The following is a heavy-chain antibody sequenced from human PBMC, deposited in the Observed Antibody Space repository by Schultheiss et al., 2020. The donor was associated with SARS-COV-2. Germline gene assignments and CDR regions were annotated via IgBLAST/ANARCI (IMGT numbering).Heavy chain of an antibody. CDR1: GGSISSGGYY. V-gene: IGHV4-61*08. J-gene: IGHJ5*02. CDR2: IYYSGST. CDR3: ARGGRYSSGWYGT. D-gene: IGHD6-19*01. Sequence: SETLSLTCTVSGGSISSGGYYWSWLRQPPGKGLEWIGYIYYSGSTYYNPSLKSRVTMSVDTSKNQFSLKLSSVTAADTAVYYCARGGRYSSGWYGTWGQGTLVTVSS.